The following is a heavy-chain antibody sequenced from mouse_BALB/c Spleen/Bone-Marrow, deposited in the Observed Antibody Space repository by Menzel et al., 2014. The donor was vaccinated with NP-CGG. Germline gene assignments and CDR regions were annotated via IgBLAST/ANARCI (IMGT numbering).Heavy chain of an antibody. CDR3: ARLGYYGWFAY. D-gene: IGHD2-3*01. Sequence: DVQLVESGGGLVQPGGSLKLSCAASGFDFSRHWMSWVRQAPGKGLQWIGEINPESNTINYTPSLKGKFIISRDNAKNTLYLQMSKVRSEDTALYCCARLGYYGWFAYWGQGTLVTVSA. V-gene: IGHV4-1*02. J-gene: IGHJ3*01. CDR2: INPESNTI. CDR1: GFDFSRHW.